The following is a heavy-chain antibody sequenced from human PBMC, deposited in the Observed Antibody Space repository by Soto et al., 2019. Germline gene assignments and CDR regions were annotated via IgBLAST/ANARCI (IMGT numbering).Heavy chain of an antibody. J-gene: IGHJ4*02. D-gene: IGHD4-4*01. V-gene: IGHV3-7*03. Sequence: GCSLRIACAASGFTFNSYWMSWVRQAPGKGLEWVANIKEDGSEKYYVDSVKGRFTISRDNAKHSVYLQMSSLRAEDTAVYYCASHPPRGDYNKYATTYWGQGTLVTVS. CDR3: ASHPPRGDYNKYATTY. CDR1: GFTFNSYW. CDR2: IKEDGSEK.